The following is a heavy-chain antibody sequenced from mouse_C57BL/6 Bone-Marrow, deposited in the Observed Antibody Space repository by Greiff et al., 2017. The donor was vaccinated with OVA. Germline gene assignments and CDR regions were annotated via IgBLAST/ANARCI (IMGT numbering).Heavy chain of an antibody. V-gene: IGHV5-9-1*02. CDR3: TRDYRGFAY. D-gene: IGHD2-4*01. Sequence: KLMESGEGLVKPGGSLKLSCAASGFTFSSYAMSWVRQTPEKRLEWVAYISSGGDYIYYADTVKGRFTISRDNARNTLYLQMSSLKSEDTAMYYCTRDYRGFAYWGQGTLVTVSA. CDR1: GFTFSSYA. J-gene: IGHJ3*01. CDR2: ISSGGDYI.